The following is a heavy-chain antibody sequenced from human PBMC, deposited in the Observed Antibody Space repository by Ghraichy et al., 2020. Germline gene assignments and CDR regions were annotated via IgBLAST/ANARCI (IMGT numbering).Heavy chain of an antibody. V-gene: IGHV3-69-1*01. CDR1: GFTFSTAG. CDR3: AKDGDAWSRDY. Sequence: GGSLRLSCAASGFTFSTAGMTWVRQAPGKGLEWVSTISFKSNLYYADSVKGRFTISRDNAKNSVYLQMNSLRVEDTAIYYCAKDGDAWSRDYWGQGTLVTVSS. D-gene: IGHD2-21*01. CDR2: ISFKSNL. J-gene: IGHJ4*02.